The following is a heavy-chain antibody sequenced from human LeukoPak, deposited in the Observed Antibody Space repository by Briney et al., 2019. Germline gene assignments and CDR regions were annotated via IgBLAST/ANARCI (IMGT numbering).Heavy chain of an antibody. CDR2: INPNSGGT. CDR3: ARGYGSGTGVNWFDP. J-gene: IGHJ5*02. CDR1: GYTFTGYY. D-gene: IGHD3-10*01. Sequence: ASVKVSCKASGYTFTGYYMHWVRQAPGQGLEWMGWINPNSGGTNYAQKFQGRVTMTRDTSISTAYMELSRLRSDDTAVYYCARGYGSGTGVNWFDPWGQGTLVNVSS. V-gene: IGHV1-2*02.